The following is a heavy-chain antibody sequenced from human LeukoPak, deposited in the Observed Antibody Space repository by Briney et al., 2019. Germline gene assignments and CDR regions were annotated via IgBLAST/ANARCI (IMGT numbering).Heavy chain of an antibody. CDR3: TTDRGTGTPGY. CDR1: GFTVSSTY. V-gene: IGHV3-53*01. J-gene: IGHJ4*02. CDR2: IYSAGST. Sequence: GGSLRLSCAASGFTVSSTYMSWVRQAPGKGLEWVSIIYSAGSTYYADSVKGRFTISRDNSKNTLYLRMNSLRAEDTAVYYCTTDRGTGTPGYWGQGTLVTVSS. D-gene: IGHD1-7*01.